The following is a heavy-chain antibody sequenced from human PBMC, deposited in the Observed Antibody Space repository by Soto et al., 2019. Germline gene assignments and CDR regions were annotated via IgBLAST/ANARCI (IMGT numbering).Heavy chain of an antibody. CDR2: IHHSGGI. D-gene: IGHD6-25*01. V-gene: IGHV4-4*02. CDR3: VCNGYYSLDH. Sequence: QVQLQESGPGLVKPSGTLSLTCAVSGDSMSSADWWSWVRQPPGKGLEWIGEIHHSGGINYHPSLRSRVTISVEMSKTQFSLNLSSVTAADTAVYFCVCNGYYSLDHWGQGTLVIVSP. J-gene: IGHJ4*02. CDR1: GDSMSSADW.